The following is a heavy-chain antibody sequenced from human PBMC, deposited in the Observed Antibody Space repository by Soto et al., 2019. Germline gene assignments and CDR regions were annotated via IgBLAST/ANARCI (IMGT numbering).Heavy chain of an antibody. Sequence: EVQLLESGGALVQPGGSLRLSCAASGFTFNSYVMTWVRQAPGEGLEWVSSISRSGRGSAYYADSVKGRFTISRDNSETTLFLQMNNLRDEDTALYYCARGRYLDSSDYCVANLPFDHWGLGTLVTVSS. CDR3: ARGRYLDSSDYCVANLPFDH. V-gene: IGHV3-23*01. CDR1: GFTFNSYV. J-gene: IGHJ4*02. D-gene: IGHD3-22*01. CDR2: ISRSGRGSA.